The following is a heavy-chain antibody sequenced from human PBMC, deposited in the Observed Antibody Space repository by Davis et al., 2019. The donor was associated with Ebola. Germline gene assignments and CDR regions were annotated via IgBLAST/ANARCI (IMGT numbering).Heavy chain of an antibody. D-gene: IGHD6-13*01. CDR2: INPSGGST. Sequence: ASVKVSCKASGYTFTNYYMHWVRQAPGQGLEWMGIINPSGGSTSYAQKFQGRVTMTRDTSTSTAYMELSRLRSDDTAVYYCARLPLGQQLVPNYYYYGMDVWGKGTTVTVSS. J-gene: IGHJ6*04. CDR1: GYTFTNYY. V-gene: IGHV1-46*01. CDR3: ARLPLGQQLVPNYYYYGMDV.